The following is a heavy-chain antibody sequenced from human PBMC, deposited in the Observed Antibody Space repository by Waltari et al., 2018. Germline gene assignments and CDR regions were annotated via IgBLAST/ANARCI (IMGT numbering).Heavy chain of an antibody. CDR2: IFHAGFT. J-gene: IGHJ4*02. CDR1: GYSIDRGYF. CDR3: ARAPGVAAAAYFDY. V-gene: IGHV4-38-2*01. D-gene: IGHD6-13*01. Sequence: QVQLQESGPGLVKPSETLSLTCDVSGYSIDRGYFWGWVRQPPGQGLEWIGTIFHAGFTSYTPSLKGRVSMSVDTSKNQFSLNLSSVTAADTAVYYCARAPGVAAAAYFDYWGQGILVTVSS.